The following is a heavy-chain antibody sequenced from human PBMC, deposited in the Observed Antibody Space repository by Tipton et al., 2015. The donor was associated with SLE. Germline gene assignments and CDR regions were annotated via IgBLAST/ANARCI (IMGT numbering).Heavy chain of an antibody. D-gene: IGHD1-14*01. CDR1: NGSIGSDY. CDR3: ARDRRRTETYYYGVDV. J-gene: IGHJ6*02. V-gene: IGHV4-59*01. CDR2: KYYSGGT. Sequence: GLVKPSETLSLTCSVSNGSIGSDYWTWIRQPPGKGLEWIGYKYYSGGTNSNPSLRSRVTISVDTSKNQFSLRLRSVTAADTAVYYCARDRRRTETYYYGVDVWGRGTTVTVSS.